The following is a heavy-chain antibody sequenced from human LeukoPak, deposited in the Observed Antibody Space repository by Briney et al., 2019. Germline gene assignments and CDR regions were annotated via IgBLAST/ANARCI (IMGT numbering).Heavy chain of an antibody. CDR3: ARDLLNEGNHLDY. D-gene: IGHD4-23*01. CDR1: GGSISSGGYY. V-gene: IGHV4-31*03. Sequence: SETLSLTCTVSGGSISSGGYYWSWIRQHPGKGLEWIGYIYYSGSTYYNPSLKSRVTISVDTSKNQFSLKLSSVTAADTAVYYCARDLLNEGNHLDYWGQGTLVTVSS. CDR2: IYYSGST. J-gene: IGHJ4*02.